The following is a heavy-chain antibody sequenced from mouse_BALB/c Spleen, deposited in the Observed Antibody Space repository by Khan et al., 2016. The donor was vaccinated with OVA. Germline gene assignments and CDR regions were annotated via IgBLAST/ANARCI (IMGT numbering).Heavy chain of an antibody. V-gene: IGHV5-6-5*01. CDR3: ARDYWFTY. CDR2: ISSGGTT. D-gene: IGHD1-1*02. J-gene: IGHJ3*01. Sequence: EVELVESGGDLVKPGGSLKLSCAASGFTFSNYAMSWVRQTPEKRLEWVASISSGGTTYYPDSVKGRFTISRDNARNILYLQMNSLRSEDTAMFHCARDYWFTYWGQGTLVTVSA. CDR1: GFTFSNYA.